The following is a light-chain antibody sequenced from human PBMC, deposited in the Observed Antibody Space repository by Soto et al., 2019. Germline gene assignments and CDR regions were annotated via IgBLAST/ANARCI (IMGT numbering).Light chain of an antibody. J-gene: IGKJ3*01. CDR2: AAS. V-gene: IGKV1-39*01. CDR1: QSISSY. Sequence: DIQMTQSPSSLSASVGDRVIITCRSSQSISSYLNWYQQKPGEAPKLLIYAASSLQSGVPSRFSGSGSGTDFTLTISSLQPEDFATYYCQKSYSTPRTFGPGTKVDMK. CDR3: QKSYSTPRT.